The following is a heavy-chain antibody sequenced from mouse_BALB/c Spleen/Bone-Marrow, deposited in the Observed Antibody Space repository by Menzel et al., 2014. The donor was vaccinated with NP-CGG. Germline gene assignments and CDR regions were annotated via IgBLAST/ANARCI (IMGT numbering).Heavy chain of an antibody. CDR2: ISDGGTYT. CDR1: GFTFSDYY. Sequence: EVKVVESGGGLVKPGGSLKLSCAASGFTFSDYYIYWVRQTQEKRLEWVATISDGGTYTYYPDTVKGRFTISRDNAKNNLYLQMNGLKSEDTAMYYCVRDGDYRHASWGQGTLATVSA. J-gene: IGHJ3*01. CDR3: VRDGDYRHAS. V-gene: IGHV5-4*02. D-gene: IGHD2-14*01.